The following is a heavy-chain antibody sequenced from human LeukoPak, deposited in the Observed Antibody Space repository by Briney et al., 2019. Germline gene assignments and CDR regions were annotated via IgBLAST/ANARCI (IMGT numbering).Heavy chain of an antibody. Sequence: WAGGSLRLSCAASGFTFDDYGMSWVRHAPGKGLEWVSGINWNGGSTGSADSVKGRFTISRDNAKNSLYLQMNSLRAEDTALYYCARGYCSGGSCYRDYWGQGTLVTVSS. D-gene: IGHD2-15*01. J-gene: IGHJ4*02. V-gene: IGHV3-20*04. CDR3: ARGYCSGGSCYRDY. CDR2: INWNGGST. CDR1: GFTFDDYG.